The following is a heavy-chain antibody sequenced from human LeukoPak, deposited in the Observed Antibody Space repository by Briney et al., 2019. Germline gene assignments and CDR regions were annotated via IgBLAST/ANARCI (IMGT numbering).Heavy chain of an antibody. CDR1: GFTFGVYY. CDR3: ARPHLGITIFDY. CDR2: ISSSSSTI. D-gene: IGHD3-3*01. J-gene: IGHJ4*02. Sequence: GGSLRLSCATSGFTFGVYYMSWIRQAPGKGPEWPSYISSSSSTIYYADSVKGRFTISRDNAKNSLYLQMNSLRAEDTAVYYCARPHLGITIFDYWGQGTLVTVSS. V-gene: IGHV3-11*01.